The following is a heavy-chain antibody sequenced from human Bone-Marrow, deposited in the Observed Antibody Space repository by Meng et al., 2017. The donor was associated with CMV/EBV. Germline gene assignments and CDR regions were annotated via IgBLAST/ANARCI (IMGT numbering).Heavy chain of an antibody. CDR1: GGIFHKYS. CDR2: ISAIFNRP. V-gene: IGHV1-69*01. CDR3: VRGGTYYVSYFDY. Sequence: CMGSGGIFHKYSIRWVRPAPGQGLEWMGGISAIFNRPSYAQKFQGRVTIIADESTRSASMELSGLTSEDTAVYYCVRGGTYYVSYFDYWDMGTLVTVSS. J-gene: IGHJ4*02. D-gene: IGHD3-10*02.